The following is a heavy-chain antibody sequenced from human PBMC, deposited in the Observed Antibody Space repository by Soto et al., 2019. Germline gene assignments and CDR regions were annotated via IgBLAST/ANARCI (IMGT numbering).Heavy chain of an antibody. CDR2: VIPVFGTT. CDR3: ARVPYNSSGYYYPSSDS. V-gene: IGHV1-69*13. CDR1: GGTFSRYA. Sequence: SVKVSCKASGGTFSRYAVTWVGPAPGQGLEWMGGVIPVFGTTNYAQKFQGRVTITADESTSTAYMQLSSLRSDHTAVYFCARVPYNSSGYYYPSSDSWAQGTLVTVSS. J-gene: IGHJ4*02. D-gene: IGHD3-22*01.